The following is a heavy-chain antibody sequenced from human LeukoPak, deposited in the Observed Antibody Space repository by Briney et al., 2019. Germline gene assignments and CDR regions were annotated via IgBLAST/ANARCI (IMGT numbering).Heavy chain of an antibody. CDR1: GYTFTGYY. CDR2: INPNSGGT. D-gene: IGHD4-17*01. J-gene: IGHJ4*02. V-gene: IGHV1-2*04. CDR3: ARVNGDGTALDY. Sequence: EASVKVSCKASGYTFTGYYMHWVRQASGQGLEWMGWINPNSGGTNYAQKLQGWVTMTRDTSISTAYMELSRLRSDDTAVYYCARVNGDGTALDYWGQGTLVTVSS.